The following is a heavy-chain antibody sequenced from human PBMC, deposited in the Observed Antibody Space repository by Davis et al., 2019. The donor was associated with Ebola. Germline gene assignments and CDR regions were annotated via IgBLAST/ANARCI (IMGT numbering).Heavy chain of an antibody. V-gene: IGHV3-74*01. D-gene: IGHD4-17*01. J-gene: IGHJ4*02. CDR2: MSSDGGIT. CDR3: VRTTYGAPEY. CDR1: GFTFSRYW. Sequence: GESLKISCAASGFTFSRYWMHWVRQAPGKGLVYVSRMSSDGGITSYADSVKGRFTISRDNAKSTLYLQMNSLTAEDTAVYYCVRTTYGAPEYWGQGTLVTVSS.